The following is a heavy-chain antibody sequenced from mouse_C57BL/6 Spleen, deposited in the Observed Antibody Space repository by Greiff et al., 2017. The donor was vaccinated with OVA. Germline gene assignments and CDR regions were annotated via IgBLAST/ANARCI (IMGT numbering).Heavy chain of an antibody. CDR1: GYTFTSYW. Sequence: VQLQQSGTVLARPGASVKMSCKTSGYTFTSYWMHWVKQRPGQGLEWIGAIYPGNSDTSYNQKFKGKAKLTAVTSASTAYMELSSLTNEDSAVYYCTYGSSYVGYAMDYWGQGTSVTVSS. D-gene: IGHD1-1*01. J-gene: IGHJ4*01. CDR3: TYGSSYVGYAMDY. CDR2: IYPGNSDT. V-gene: IGHV1-5*01.